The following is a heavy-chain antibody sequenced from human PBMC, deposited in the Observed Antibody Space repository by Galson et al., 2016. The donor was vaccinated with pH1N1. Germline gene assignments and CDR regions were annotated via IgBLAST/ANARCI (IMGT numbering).Heavy chain of an antibody. V-gene: IGHV3-33*08. D-gene: IGHD5-24*01. Sequence: SLRLSCAASGFMFSGYAMHWVRQAPGKGLEWVAAIWYDGSQKYYSDSVKGRFSISEDTTRHTVYLQMNSLKDEDTAVYFCARDRLKGGKEMATMNRWGQGTLVTVTP. CDR3: ARDRLKGGKEMATMNR. J-gene: IGHJ4*02. CDR2: IWYDGSQK. CDR1: GFMFSGYA.